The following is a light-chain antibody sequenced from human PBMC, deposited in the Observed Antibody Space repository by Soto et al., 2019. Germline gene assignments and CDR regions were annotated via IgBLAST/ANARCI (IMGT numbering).Light chain of an antibody. V-gene: IGKV3-20*01. Sequence: EIVLTQSPGTLSLSPGERATLSCRASQSVSSNSLAWYQQKPGQAPRLLIYGASTRANGIPDRFSGSGSGTDFSLTISRLEAEDFAVYHCQQYISTPWSFGQGTKVEI. CDR1: QSVSSNS. J-gene: IGKJ1*01. CDR3: QQYISTPWS. CDR2: GAS.